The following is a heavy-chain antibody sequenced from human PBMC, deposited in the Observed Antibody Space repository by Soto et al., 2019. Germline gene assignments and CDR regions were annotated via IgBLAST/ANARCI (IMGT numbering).Heavy chain of an antibody. Sequence: GGSLRLSCAASGFTFSMSAMTWVRQAPGKGLEWVSTTGLNGRTTYYADSVKGRFTVSRDNSKNTLDLHMNSLRAEDTAVYYCATVHSTSRSFDYWGQGTLVTVSS. V-gene: IGHV3-23*01. J-gene: IGHJ4*02. CDR1: GFTFSMSA. CDR3: ATVHSTSRSFDY. D-gene: IGHD6-6*01. CDR2: TGLNGRTT.